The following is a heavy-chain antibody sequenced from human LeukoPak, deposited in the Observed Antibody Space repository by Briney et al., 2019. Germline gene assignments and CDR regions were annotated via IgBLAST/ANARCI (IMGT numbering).Heavy chain of an antibody. J-gene: IGHJ4*02. CDR1: GFTFSSYG. CDR3: AREGAVFYSSSSFDY. Sequence: PGGSLRLSCAASGFTFSSYGMHWVRQAPGKGLEWVAVISYDGSNKYYADSVKGRFTISRDNSKNTLYLQMNSLRAEDTAVYYCAREGAVFYSSSSFDYWGQGTLVTVSS. CDR2: ISYDGSNK. V-gene: IGHV3-30*03. D-gene: IGHD6-13*01.